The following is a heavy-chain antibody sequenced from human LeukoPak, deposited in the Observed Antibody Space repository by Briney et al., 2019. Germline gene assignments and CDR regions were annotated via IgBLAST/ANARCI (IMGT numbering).Heavy chain of an antibody. J-gene: IGHJ5*02. V-gene: IGHV4-39*07. Sequence: PSETLSLTCTVSGGSISSSRYYWGWIRQPPGKGLEWIGSIYYSGSTSYNPSLKSRVTISVDTSKNQFSLNLSSVTAADTAVYYCARPQYSSGWYASGSWFDPWGQGTLVTVSS. CDR1: GGSISSSRYY. CDR2: IYYSGST. CDR3: ARPQYSSGWYASGSWFDP. D-gene: IGHD6-19*01.